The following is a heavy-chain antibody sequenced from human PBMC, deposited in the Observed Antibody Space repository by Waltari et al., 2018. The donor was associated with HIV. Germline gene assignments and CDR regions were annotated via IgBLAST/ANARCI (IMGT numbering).Heavy chain of an antibody. CDR3: AHSGEKTTVDC. CDR2: IYWDDDK. D-gene: IGHD4-17*01. J-gene: IGHJ4*02. V-gene: IGHV2-5*02. Sequence: QITLKESGPTLVKPTQTLTLTCTFSGFSLSTNGVAVGWIRQPPGKALEWLALIYWDDDKRYSPSLRSRLTITKDTSKNQVVLTMTNMDPVDTATYFCAHSGEKTTVDCWGQGTLVTVSS. CDR1: GFSLSTNGVA.